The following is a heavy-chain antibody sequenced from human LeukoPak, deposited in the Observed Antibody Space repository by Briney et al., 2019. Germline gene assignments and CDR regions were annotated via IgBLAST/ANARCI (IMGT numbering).Heavy chain of an antibody. V-gene: IGHV6-1*01. CDR1: GDSVSSNSAA. CDR3: ARQTTMVRGEDYAFDI. D-gene: IGHD3-10*01. J-gene: IGHJ3*02. Sequence: SQTLSLTCAISGDSVSSNSAAWNWIRQSPSRGLEWLGRTFYRSKWYNDYAVSVKSRITINPGTSKNQFSLQLHSVTPEDTAVYYCARQTTMVRGEDYAFDIWGQGTMVTVSS. CDR2: TFYRSKWYN.